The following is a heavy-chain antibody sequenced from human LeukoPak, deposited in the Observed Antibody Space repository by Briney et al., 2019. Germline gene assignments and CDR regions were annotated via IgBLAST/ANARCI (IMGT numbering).Heavy chain of an antibody. D-gene: IGHD3-9*01. CDR3: ASVRRSGTLQYFDCYNY. V-gene: IGHV3-48*02. CDR2: ISSSSSTI. J-gene: IGHJ4*02. CDR1: GFTFSSYS. Sequence: PGGSLRLSCAASGFTFSSYSMNWVRQAPGKGLEWVSYISSSSSTIYYADSVKGRFTISRDNAKNSLYLQMNSLRDEDTAVYYCASVRRSGTLQYFDCYNYWGQGTLVTVSS.